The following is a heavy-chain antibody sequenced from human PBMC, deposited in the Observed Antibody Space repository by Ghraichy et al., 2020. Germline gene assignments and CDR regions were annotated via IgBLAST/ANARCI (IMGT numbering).Heavy chain of an antibody. Sequence: SQTLSLTCAISGDSVSSNSAAWIWIRQSPSRGLEWLGRTFYRSKWNNDYAVSVRGRITINPDTSKNQFSLQLKSATPEDTAVYYCARTRGFFDSWGQGILVTVSS. CDR2: TFYRSKWNN. D-gene: IGHD3-10*01. CDR1: GDSVSSNSAA. V-gene: IGHV6-1*01. J-gene: IGHJ4*02. CDR3: ARTRGFFDS.